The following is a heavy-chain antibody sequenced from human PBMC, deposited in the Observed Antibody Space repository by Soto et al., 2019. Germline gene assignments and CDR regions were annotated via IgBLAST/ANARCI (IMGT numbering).Heavy chain of an antibody. V-gene: IGHV1-18*01. CDR3: ARSEEKYNDVLTGMDLYYYYLGMDV. Sequence: ASVKVSCKASGYTFTSYGISWVRQAPGQGLEWMGWINVGNGNTKYSQKFQDRVTIIRDTSANTAYMEVSSLGSEDTAVYYCARSEEKYNDVLTGMDLYYYYLGMDVWG. CDR2: INVGNGNT. D-gene: IGHD3-9*01. CDR1: GYTFTSYG. J-gene: IGHJ6*02.